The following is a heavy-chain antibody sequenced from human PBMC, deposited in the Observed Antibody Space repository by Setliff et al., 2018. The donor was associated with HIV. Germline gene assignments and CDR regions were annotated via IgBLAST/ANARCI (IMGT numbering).Heavy chain of an antibody. CDR1: GGSISSNW. V-gene: IGHV4-4*02. CDR2: IYHSGST. CDR3: ARGGRDGIA. Sequence: PSETLSLTCAVSGGSISSNWWSWVRQSPGKGLEWIGEIYHSGSTHYNPSLQSRVTISVDTSKNQFSLKLNSVTAADTAVYYCARGGRDGIAWGQGKMVTVSS. D-gene: IGHD2-21*01. J-gene: IGHJ5*02.